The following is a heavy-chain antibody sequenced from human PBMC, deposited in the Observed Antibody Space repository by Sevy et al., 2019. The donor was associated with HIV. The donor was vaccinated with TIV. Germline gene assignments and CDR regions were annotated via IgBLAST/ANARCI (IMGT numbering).Heavy chain of an antibody. J-gene: IGHJ4*02. V-gene: IGHV3-23*01. D-gene: IGHD5-12*01. CDR1: GFTFNSYA. Sequence: GGSLRLSCAASGFTFNSYAMSWVRQAPGKGLEWVSVISGSGGSTYYGDSVKGRFTISRDNSKNTLYLQMNNLRAEDTAVYYCAKDSGPFSSGYDTFDYWGQGTLVTVSS. CDR3: AKDSGPFSSGYDTFDY. CDR2: ISGSGGST.